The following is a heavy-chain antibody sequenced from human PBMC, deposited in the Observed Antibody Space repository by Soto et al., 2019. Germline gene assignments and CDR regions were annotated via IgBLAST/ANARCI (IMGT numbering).Heavy chain of an antibody. Sequence: SLRLSCAASGFTFSSYGMHWVRQAPGKGLEWVAVIWYDGSNKYYADSVKGRFTISRDNSKNTLYLQMNSLRAEDTAVYYCARDSAYFFIQNCFDPWGQGTRVTVAS. J-gene: IGHJ5*02. CDR3: ARDSAYFFIQNCFDP. CDR1: GFTFSSYG. V-gene: IGHV3-33*01. D-gene: IGHD2-21*01. CDR2: IWYDGSNK.